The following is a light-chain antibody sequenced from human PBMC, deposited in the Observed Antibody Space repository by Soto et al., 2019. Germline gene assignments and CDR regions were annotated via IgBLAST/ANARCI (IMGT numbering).Light chain of an antibody. CDR2: DDS. CDR3: QVWDSSSDHWL. CDR1: NIGSKS. V-gene: IGLV3-21*02. J-gene: IGLJ3*02. Sequence: SYELTQPPSVSVAPGQTARITCGGNNIGSKSVHGYQQKPGQAPVLVVYDDSDRPSGIPERFSGSNSGNTATLTISRVEAGDDAAYYCQVWDSSSDHWLFGGGTKLTVL.